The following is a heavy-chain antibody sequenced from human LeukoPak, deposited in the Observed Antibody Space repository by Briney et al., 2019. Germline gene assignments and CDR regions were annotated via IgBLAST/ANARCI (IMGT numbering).Heavy chain of an antibody. V-gene: IGHV1-2*02. CDR2: INPNSGGT. J-gene: IGHJ4*02. D-gene: IGHD3-22*01. CDR1: GYTFTGYY. Sequence: APVKVSCKASGYTFTGYYMHWVRQAPGQGLEWMGWINPNSGGTNYAQKFQGRVTMTRDTSISTAYMELSRLRSDDTAVYYCARGPRITMIVVVINPFDYWGQGTLVTVSS. CDR3: ARGPRITMIVVVINPFDY.